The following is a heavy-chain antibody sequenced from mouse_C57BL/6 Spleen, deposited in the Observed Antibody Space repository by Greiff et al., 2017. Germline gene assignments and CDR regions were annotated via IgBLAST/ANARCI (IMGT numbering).Heavy chain of an antibody. D-gene: IGHD4-1*01. J-gene: IGHJ2*01. CDR2: IDPSDSYT. CDR3: ARYVNWDGGYFDY. V-gene: IGHV1-50*01. Sequence: QVQLQQPGAELVKPGASVKLSCKASGYTFTSYWMQWVKQRPGPGLEWIGEIDPSDSYTNYNQKFKGKDTLTVDTSSSTAYMQLSSLTAEDSAVYYCARYVNWDGGYFDYWGQGTTLTVSS. CDR1: GYTFTSYW.